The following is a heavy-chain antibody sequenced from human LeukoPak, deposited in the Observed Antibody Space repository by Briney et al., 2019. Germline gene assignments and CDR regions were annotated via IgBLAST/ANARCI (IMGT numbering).Heavy chain of an antibody. CDR2: ISSSGSYI. J-gene: IGHJ3*02. Sequence: KPGGSLRLSCAASGFTFSSYSMNWVRQAPGKGLEWVSSISSSGSYIYYADSVKGRFTISRDNAKNSLYLQMNSLRAEDTAVYYCAIKPGYSSASLEDAFDIWGQGTMVTVSS. D-gene: IGHD6-6*01. V-gene: IGHV3-21*04. CDR1: GFTFSSYS. CDR3: AIKPGYSSASLEDAFDI.